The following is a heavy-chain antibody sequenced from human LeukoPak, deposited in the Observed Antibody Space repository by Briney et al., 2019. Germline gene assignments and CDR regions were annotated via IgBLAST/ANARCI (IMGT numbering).Heavy chain of an antibody. D-gene: IGHD2-2*01. CDR2: FDPEDGET. J-gene: IGHJ4*02. Sequence: GASVKVSCKVSGYTLTALSMHWVRQAPGKGLEWMGGFDPEDGETIYAQKFQGRVTMTEDTSTDTAYMELSSLRSEDTAVYYCATVYCSSTSCSLFDYWGQGTLVTVSS. CDR3: ATVYCSSTSCSLFDY. CDR1: GYTLTALS. V-gene: IGHV1-24*01.